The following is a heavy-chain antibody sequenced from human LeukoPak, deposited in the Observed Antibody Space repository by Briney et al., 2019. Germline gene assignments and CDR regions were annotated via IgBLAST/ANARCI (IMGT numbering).Heavy chain of an antibody. CDR3: ARWGGAIGY. CDR1: GYSISSGYF. CDR2: IYYSGST. Sequence: PSETLSLTCIVSGYSISSGYFWGWIRQPPGKGLEWIGSIYYSGSTYYNPSLKSRVTISVDTSKNQFSLKLSSVTAADTAVYYCARWGGAIGYWGQGTLVTVSS. V-gene: IGHV4-38-2*02. J-gene: IGHJ4*02. D-gene: IGHD3-16*01.